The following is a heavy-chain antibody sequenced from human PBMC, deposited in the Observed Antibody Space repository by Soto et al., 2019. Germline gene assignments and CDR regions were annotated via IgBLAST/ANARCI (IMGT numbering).Heavy chain of an antibody. CDR1: GFNVSSNY. Sequence: EVQLVESGGGLVQPGGSLRLSCAASGFNVSSNYMSWVRQAPGRGLEWVSIFYNTGSTYYADSVKGRFTISRHNSKNTMYPQMNSLTPEDTAVYYCARGYCSCTSCSAEPFAYWGQGTLVTVSS. V-gene: IGHV3-53*04. CDR3: ARGYCSCTSCSAEPFAY. CDR2: FYNTGST. J-gene: IGHJ4*02. D-gene: IGHD2-2*01.